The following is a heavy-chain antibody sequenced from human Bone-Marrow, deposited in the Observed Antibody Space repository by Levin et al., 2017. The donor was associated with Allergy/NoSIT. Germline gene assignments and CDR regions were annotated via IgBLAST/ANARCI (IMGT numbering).Heavy chain of an antibody. CDR1: SGSISNYH. V-gene: IGHV4-59*08. Sequence: SQTLSLPCSVSSGSISNYHWSWIRQSPAEGLEWIGHISNSGNTNYNPSLTSRVTISLDTSKSQISLRLSTVTAADTAVYYCARHVYIDGSPFDHWGQGTLVAVSS. J-gene: IGHJ4*02. D-gene: IGHD3-10*01. CDR2: ISNSGNT. CDR3: ARHVYIDGSPFDH.